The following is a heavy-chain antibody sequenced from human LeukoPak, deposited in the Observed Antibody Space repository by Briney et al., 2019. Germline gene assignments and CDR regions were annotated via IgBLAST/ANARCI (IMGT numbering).Heavy chain of an antibody. V-gene: IGHV4-61*02. CDR2: IYTSGST. D-gene: IGHD3-3*01. CDR1: GSSISSGSYY. CDR3: ARAYYDFWSGEVPGWSDP. Sequence: SETLSLTCTVSGSSISSGSYYWSWIRQPAGKGLEWIGRIYTSGSTNYNPSLKSRVTISVDTSKNQFSLKLSSVTAADTAVYYCARAYYDFWSGEVPGWSDPWGQGTLVTVSS. J-gene: IGHJ5*02.